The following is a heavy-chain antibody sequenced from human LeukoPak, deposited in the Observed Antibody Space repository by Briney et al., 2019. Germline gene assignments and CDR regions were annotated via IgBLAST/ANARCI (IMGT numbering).Heavy chain of an antibody. CDR1: GGSISSGDYY. V-gene: IGHV4-30-4*01. Sequence: SETLSLTCTVSGGSISSGDYYWSWIRQPPGKGLEWIGYIYYSGSTYYNPSLKSRVTISVDTSKNQFSLKLSSVTAADTAVYYCASPSITWFYFDYWGQGTLVTVSS. CDR3: ASPSITWFYFDY. J-gene: IGHJ4*02. D-gene: IGHD3-10*01. CDR2: IYYSGST.